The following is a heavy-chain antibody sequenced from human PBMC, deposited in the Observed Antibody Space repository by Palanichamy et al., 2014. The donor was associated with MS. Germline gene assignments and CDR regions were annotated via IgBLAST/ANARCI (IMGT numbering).Heavy chain of an antibody. CDR1: GGSVSSRPYY. Sequence: QLQLQESGPGLVKPSETLSLTCTVSGGSVSSRPYYWGWIRQPPGKGLEWIGSFYYSGSTYYNPSLKSRVTIFVDTPKNQFSLRLSSVTAADAAVYYCVGTHEYNYGSGYFDYWGQGTLVTVSS. J-gene: IGHJ4*02. CDR3: VGTHEYNYGSGYFDY. CDR2: FYYSGST. D-gene: IGHD5-18*01. V-gene: IGHV4-39*01.